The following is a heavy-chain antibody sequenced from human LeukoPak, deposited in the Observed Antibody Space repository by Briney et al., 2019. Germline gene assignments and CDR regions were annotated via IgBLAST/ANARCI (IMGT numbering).Heavy chain of an antibody. CDR3: ARDLTYYYGSGSYFFTFDY. J-gene: IGHJ4*02. V-gene: IGHV1-2*02. Sequence: ASVKVSCKASGYTFTGYYMHWVRQAPGQGLEWMGWINPNSGGTKYAQKFQGRVTMTRDTSISTAYMELSRLRSDDTAVYYCARDLTYYYGSGSYFFTFDYWGQGTLVTVSS. D-gene: IGHD3-10*01. CDR2: INPNSGGT. CDR1: GYTFTGYY.